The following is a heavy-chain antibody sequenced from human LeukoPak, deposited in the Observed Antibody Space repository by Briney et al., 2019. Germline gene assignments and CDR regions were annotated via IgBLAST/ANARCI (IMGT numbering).Heavy chain of an antibody. CDR3: ARGWGFDLFDY. CDR1: GYSFTSYW. D-gene: IGHD3-16*01. CDR2: IYPGDSDT. J-gene: IGHJ4*02. V-gene: IGHV5-51*01. Sequence: GESLKISCKGSGYSFTSYWIGWVRQMPGKGLEWMGIIYPGDSDTRYSPSFQGQVTIPVDKSTSTAYLQWSSLKASDSAMYYCARGWGFDLFDYWGQGTLVTVSS.